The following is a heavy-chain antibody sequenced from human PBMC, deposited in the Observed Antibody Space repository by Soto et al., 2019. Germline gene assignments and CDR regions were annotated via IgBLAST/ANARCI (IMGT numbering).Heavy chain of an antibody. V-gene: IGHV1-24*01. CDR1: GYTLTELS. CDR3: ATYSIGYCISTSCPRSYNWFDP. Sequence: ASVKVSCKVSGYTLTELSIHWVRQAPGKGLEWMGGFDPEDGQTIYAQKFQGRVTMTEDTSTDTAYMELSSLRSEDTAVYYCATYSIGYCISTSCPRSYNWFDPWGQGTLVTVSS. CDR2: FDPEDGQT. J-gene: IGHJ5*02. D-gene: IGHD2-2*01.